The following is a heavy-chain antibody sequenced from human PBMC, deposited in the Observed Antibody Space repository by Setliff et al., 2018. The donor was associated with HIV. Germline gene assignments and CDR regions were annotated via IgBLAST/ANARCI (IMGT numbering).Heavy chain of an antibody. CDR2: FYYNGDS. J-gene: IGHJ4*02. D-gene: IGHD3-10*01. CDR1: GDSVNDRSYF. Sequence: SETLSLTCTVSGDSVNDRSYFWGWIRQPPGKGLEWIGTFYYNGDSRYNPSLKSRVTISVDTSKNQFSLNLNSVTAADTAVYCCARVRGGTSRGFLDFWGQGTLVTVSS. V-gene: IGHV4-39*01. CDR3: ARVRGGTSRGFLDF.